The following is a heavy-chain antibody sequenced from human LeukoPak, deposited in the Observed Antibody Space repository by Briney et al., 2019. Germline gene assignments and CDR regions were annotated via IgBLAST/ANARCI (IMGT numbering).Heavy chain of an antibody. CDR1: GFTFSSYS. D-gene: IGHD3-22*01. J-gene: IGHJ4*02. V-gene: IGHV3-21*04. Sequence: GGSLRLSCAASGFTFSSYSMNWVRQAPGKGLEWVSPISSSSSYIYYADSVKGRFTISRDNSKNTLYLQMNSLRAEDTAVYYCAKERPSYYDSSGYYPYYFDYWGQGTLVTVSS. CDR2: ISSSSSYI. CDR3: AKERPSYYDSSGYYPYYFDY.